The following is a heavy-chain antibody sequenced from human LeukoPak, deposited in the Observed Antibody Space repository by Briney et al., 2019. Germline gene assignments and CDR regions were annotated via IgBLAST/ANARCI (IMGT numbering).Heavy chain of an antibody. J-gene: IGHJ5*02. CDR1: GFTFSDAR. V-gene: IGHV3-15*01. CDR3: TAEMLPHCDGDCPSGS. D-gene: IGHD2-21*02. CDR2: IRSKTDGGTI. Sequence: PGGSLRLSCAASGFTFSDARMSWVRQAPGKGLEWVGRIRSKTDGGTIQYAAPVKGRFTISRDDSKSTLYLQMKSLKTENTAVYNCTAEMLPHCDGDCPSGSWGQGSLVTVSS.